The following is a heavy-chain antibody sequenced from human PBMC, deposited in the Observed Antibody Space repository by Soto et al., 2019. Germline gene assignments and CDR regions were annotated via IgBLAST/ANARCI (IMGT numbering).Heavy chain of an antibody. CDR1: GFLFSSST. V-gene: IGHV3-21*01. J-gene: IGHJ4*02. CDR2: ISKTSSNI. Sequence: GGSLRLSCRGSGFLFSSSTMTWVRPAPGKGLEWVSSISKTSSNIYYADSVKGRFTVSRDNAERSLFPHMNSLRAEDTAVYFCARDLGEMYAIWGQGTLVTVSS. D-gene: IGHD2-8*01. CDR3: ARDLGEMYAI.